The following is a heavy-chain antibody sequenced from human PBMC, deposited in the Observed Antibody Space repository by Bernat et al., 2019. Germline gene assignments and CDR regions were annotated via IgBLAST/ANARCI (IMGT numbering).Heavy chain of an antibody. J-gene: IGHJ6*02. CDR2: IISIFGTA. V-gene: IGHV1-69*01. CDR1: GGTFSSDA. CDR3: AREALRVGAMPDYYYGMDV. D-gene: IGHD1-26*01. Sequence: GSSVKVSCKAPGGTFSSDAISWVRQAPGQGLEWMGGIISIFGTANYAQKFQGRVTITADESTSTAYMEQSSLRSEDTAVYYCAREALRVGAMPDYYYGMDVWGQGTTVTVSS.